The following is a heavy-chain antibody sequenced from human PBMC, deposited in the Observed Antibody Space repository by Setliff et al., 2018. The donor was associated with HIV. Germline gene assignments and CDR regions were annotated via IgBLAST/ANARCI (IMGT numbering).Heavy chain of an antibody. Sequence: SETLSLTCTVSGDSISSGGYYWSWIRQHPEKGLEWIGYIYNSGSTNYNPSLKSRVNISVDTSKNQFSLKLRSVSAADTAVYYCASGSYWTYYFDLWGQGILVTVSS. D-gene: IGHD1-26*01. CDR2: IYNSGST. V-gene: IGHV4-61*08. J-gene: IGHJ4*02. CDR3: ASGSYWTYYFDL. CDR1: GDSISSGGYY.